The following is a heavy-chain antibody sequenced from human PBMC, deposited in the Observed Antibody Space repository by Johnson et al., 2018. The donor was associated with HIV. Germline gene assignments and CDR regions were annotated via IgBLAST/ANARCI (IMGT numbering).Heavy chain of an antibody. CDR1: GFTVSSNY. CDR3: ARTITKSAFDI. J-gene: IGHJ3*02. V-gene: IGHV3-53*01. Sequence: VQLVESGGGLIQPGGSLRLSCAASGFTVSSNYMSWVRQAPGKGLEWVSVIYSGGSTYYADPVKGRFTISRDNSKNTLYLHMNSLRAEDTAVYYCARTITKSAFDIWGQGTMVTVSS. CDR2: IYSGGST. D-gene: IGHD3-10*01.